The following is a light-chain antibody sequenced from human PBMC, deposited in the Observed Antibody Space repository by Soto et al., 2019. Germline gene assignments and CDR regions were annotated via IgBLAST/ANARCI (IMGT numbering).Light chain of an antibody. Sequence: QSVLTQPASVSGSPGQSITISCTGTSSDVGSYDLVSWYQHHPGKAPKLIIYEGSKRPSRISNRFSGSKSGSTASLTISGLQAEDEADYYCCSYAGINTVVFGGGTKLTVL. V-gene: IGLV2-23*01. J-gene: IGLJ2*01. CDR1: SSDVGSYDL. CDR3: CSYAGINTVV. CDR2: EGS.